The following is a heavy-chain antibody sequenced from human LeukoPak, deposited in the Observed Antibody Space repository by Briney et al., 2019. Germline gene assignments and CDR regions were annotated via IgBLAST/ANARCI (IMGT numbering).Heavy chain of an antibody. CDR3: ARCTRALDAFDI. Sequence: SSETLSLTCAVYGGSLSGYYWRCIRQPPGKGVEWIGEINHRGSTKYNPSLKSRVTISVDTYKSQFYLNLSSVTAADSALFYCARCTRALDAFDIWGQGRMLTV. J-gene: IGHJ3*02. CDR2: INHRGST. CDR1: GGSLSGYY. V-gene: IGHV4-34*01.